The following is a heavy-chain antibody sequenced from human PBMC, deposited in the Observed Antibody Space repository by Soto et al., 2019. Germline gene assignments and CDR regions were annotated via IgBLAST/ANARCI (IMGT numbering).Heavy chain of an antibody. CDR2: ASGSGDTT. CDR1: GFTFSNYG. CDR3: AKDLGYDGSGIEI. V-gene: IGHV3-23*01. J-gene: IGHJ4*02. Sequence: EVQLLESEGGLVQPGGSLRLSCAVSGFTFSNYGMSWVRQAPGKGLEWVSAASGSGDTTYYADSVKGRFTISRDNSKNTLYVQMNSLRAEDTAIYYCAKDLGYDGSGIEIWGQGTLVSVS. D-gene: IGHD3-10*01.